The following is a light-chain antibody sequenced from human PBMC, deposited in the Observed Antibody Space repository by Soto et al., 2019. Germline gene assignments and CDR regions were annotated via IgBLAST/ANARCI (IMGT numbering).Light chain of an antibody. V-gene: IGLV1-40*01. CDR2: GNN. CDR3: QSYESSLSGWV. Sequence: QSVLTQPPSVSGAPGQRVTISCTGSSSNIGAGYDVHWYQQFPGTAPKFLIYGNNNRPSEVPDRFSGSKSGTSASLAITGLQGEDEAAYYWQSYESSLSGWVFGGGTKLTVL. CDR1: SSNIGAGYD. J-gene: IGLJ3*02.